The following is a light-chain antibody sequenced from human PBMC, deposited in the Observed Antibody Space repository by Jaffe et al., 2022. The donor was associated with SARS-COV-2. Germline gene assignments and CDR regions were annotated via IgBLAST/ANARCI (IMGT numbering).Light chain of an antibody. J-gene: IGLJ2*01. Sequence: QSALTQPPSVSGSPGQSVTISCTGTSSDLGNSDRVSWYQQSPGTAPKLMIYDVSNRPSGVPDRFSGSKSGNTASLTISGLQTEDEADYYCSSYTTTSTVFGGGTKLTVL. CDR3: SSYTTTSTV. CDR1: SSDLGNSDR. CDR2: DVS. V-gene: IGLV2-18*02.